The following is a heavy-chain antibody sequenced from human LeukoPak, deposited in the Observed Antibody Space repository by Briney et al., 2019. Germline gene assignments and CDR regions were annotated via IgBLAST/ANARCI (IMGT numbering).Heavy chain of an antibody. CDR3: ARDNGVVHGVYYMDV. V-gene: IGHV3-7*01. D-gene: IGHD3-3*01. CDR2: IKQDGSEK. J-gene: IGHJ6*03. CDR1: GFTFSNYW. Sequence: GGSLRLSCAASGFTFSNYWMTWVRQAPGKGLEWVADIKQDGSEKLYVNSVRGRFTISRDNAKMLLFLQMNSLRAEDTDVYYCARDNGVVHGVYYMDVWGKGTTVTVS.